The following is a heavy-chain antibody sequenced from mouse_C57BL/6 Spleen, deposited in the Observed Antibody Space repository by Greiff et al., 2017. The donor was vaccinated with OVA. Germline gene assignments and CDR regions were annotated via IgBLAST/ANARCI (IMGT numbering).Heavy chain of an antibody. CDR1: GYTFTDYE. D-gene: IGHD2-4*01. J-gene: IGHJ1*03. V-gene: IGHV1-15*01. CDR3: TRRGLRLDWYFDV. CDR2: IDPETGGT. Sequence: QVQLQQSGAELVRPGASVTLSCKASGYTFTDYEMHWVKQTPVHGLEWIGAIDPETGGTAYNQKFKGKAILTADKSSSTAYMELRSLTSEDSAVYYCTRRGLRLDWYFDVWGTGTTVTVSS.